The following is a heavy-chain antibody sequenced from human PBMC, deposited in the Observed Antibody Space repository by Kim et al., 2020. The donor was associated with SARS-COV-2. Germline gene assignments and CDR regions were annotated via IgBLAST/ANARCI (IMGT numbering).Heavy chain of an antibody. J-gene: IGHJ4*02. CDR3: AKVPSPLSVNDAVY. CDR2: ISGSGGST. Sequence: GGSLRLSCAASGFTFSSYAMSWVRQAPGKGLEWVSAISGSGGSTYYADSVKGRFTISRDNSKNTLYLQMNSLRAEDTAVYYCAKVPSPLSVNDAVYWGQGTLVTVSS. CDR1: GFTFSSYA. V-gene: IGHV3-23*01. D-gene: IGHD2-2*01.